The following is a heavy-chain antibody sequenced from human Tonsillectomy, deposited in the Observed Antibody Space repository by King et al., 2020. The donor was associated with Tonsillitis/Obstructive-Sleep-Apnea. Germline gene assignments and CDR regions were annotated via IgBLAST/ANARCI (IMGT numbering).Heavy chain of an antibody. J-gene: IGHJ3*02. V-gene: IGHV4-59*01. CDR3: ARDMVLEAGGDAFDI. CDR2: IYYSGSA. CDR1: GGSISSYY. D-gene: IGHD2-8*01. Sequence: QLQESGPGLVKPSETLSLTCTVSGGSISSYYWSWIRQHPGKGLEWIGYIYYSGSANYNPSLKSRVTMSVDRPKNQFSLKLSSVTAADTAVYYCARDMVLEAGGDAFDIWGQGTMVTVSS.